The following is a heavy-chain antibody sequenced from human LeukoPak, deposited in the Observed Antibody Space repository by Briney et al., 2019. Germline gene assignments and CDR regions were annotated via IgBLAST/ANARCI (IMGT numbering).Heavy chain of an antibody. CDR2: IKQDGSEK. Sequence: GRSLRLSCAASGFTFSNYWMTWVRQAPGKGLEWVANIKQDGSEKYYVDSVKGRFTISRDNAKNSLYLQMNSLRAEDTALYYCARSYYTFGGVIVSSWGQGTLVTVSS. J-gene: IGHJ5*02. CDR3: ARSYYTFGGVIVSS. CDR1: GFTFSNYW. D-gene: IGHD3-16*02. V-gene: IGHV3-7*01.